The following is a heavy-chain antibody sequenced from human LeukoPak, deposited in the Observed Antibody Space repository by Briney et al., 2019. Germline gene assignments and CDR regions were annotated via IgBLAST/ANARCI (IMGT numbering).Heavy chain of an antibody. D-gene: IGHD3-3*01. J-gene: IGHJ4*02. V-gene: IGHV4-34*01. Sequence: SETLSLTCAVYGGSFSGYYWSWIRQPPGKGLEWIGEINHSGSTNYNPSLKSRVTISVDTSKNQFSLKLSSVTAADTAVYYCARGPIRAYYDFWSGYTNFDYWGQGTLVTVSS. CDR2: INHSGST. CDR1: GGSFSGYY. CDR3: ARGPIRAYYDFWSGYTNFDY.